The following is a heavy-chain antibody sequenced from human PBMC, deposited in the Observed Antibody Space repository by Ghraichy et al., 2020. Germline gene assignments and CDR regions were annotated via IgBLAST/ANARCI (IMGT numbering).Heavy chain of an antibody. Sequence: SETLSLTCTVSGGSISSGGYYWSWIRQHPGKGLEWIGYIYYSGSTYYNPSLKSRVTISVDTSKNQFSLKLSSVTAADTAVYYCARDGCSGGSCYYQYNWFDPWGQGTLVTVSS. J-gene: IGHJ5*02. D-gene: IGHD2-15*01. CDR2: IYYSGST. CDR1: GGSISSGGYY. V-gene: IGHV4-31*03. CDR3: ARDGCSGGSCYYQYNWFDP.